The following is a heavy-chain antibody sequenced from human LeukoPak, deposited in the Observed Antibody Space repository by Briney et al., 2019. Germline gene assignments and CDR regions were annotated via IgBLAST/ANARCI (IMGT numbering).Heavy chain of an antibody. CDR3: ATGRFGVVKYYFDY. CDR2: INHSGST. D-gene: IGHD3-3*01. V-gene: IGHV4-34*01. CDR1: GGSFSGYY. Sequence: PSETLSLTCAVYGGSFSGYYWSWIRQPPGKGLEWIGEINHSGSTNYNPSLKSRVTISVDTSKNQFSLKLSSETAADTAVYYCATGRFGVVKYYFDYWGQGTLVTVSS. J-gene: IGHJ4*02.